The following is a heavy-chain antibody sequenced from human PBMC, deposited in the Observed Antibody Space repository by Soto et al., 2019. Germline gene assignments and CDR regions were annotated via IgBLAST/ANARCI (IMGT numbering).Heavy chain of an antibody. V-gene: IGHV1-8*01. CDR3: ARGRGIAVAKYYYGMDV. CDR2: MKPNSGNT. D-gene: IGHD6-19*01. Sequence: QVQLVQSGAEVKKPGASVKVSCKASGYTFSSYDINWVRQATGQGLEWMGWMKPNSGNTGYAQKFQGRVTMTRNTSISTAYMELSSLRSEDTAVYYCARGRGIAVAKYYYGMDVWGQGTTVTVSS. CDR1: GYTFSSYD. J-gene: IGHJ6*02.